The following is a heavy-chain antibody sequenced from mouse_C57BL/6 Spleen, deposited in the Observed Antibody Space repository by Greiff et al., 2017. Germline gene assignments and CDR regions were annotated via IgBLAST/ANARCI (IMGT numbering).Heavy chain of an antibody. CDR2: IYPGSGST. CDR3: ARAGYYLDY. V-gene: IGHV1-55*01. Sequence: QVQLKQSGAELVKPGASVKMSCKASGYTFTSYWITWVKQRPGQGLEWIGDIYPGSGSTNYNEKFKSKATLTVDTSSSTAYMQLSSLTSEDSAVYYCARAGYYLDYWGQGTTLTVSS. J-gene: IGHJ2*01. D-gene: IGHD2-2*01. CDR1: GYTFTSYW.